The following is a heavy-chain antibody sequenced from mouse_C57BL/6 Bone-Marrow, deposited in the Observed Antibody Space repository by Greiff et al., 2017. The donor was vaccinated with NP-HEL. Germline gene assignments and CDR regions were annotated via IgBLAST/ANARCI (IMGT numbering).Heavy chain of an antibody. D-gene: IGHD2-2*01. CDR3: TLYGYDGAWFAY. CDR2: IDPENGDT. V-gene: IGHV14-4*01. J-gene: IGHJ3*01. Sequence: VQLKQSGAELVRPGASVKLSCTASGFNIKDDYMHWVKQRPEQGLEWIGWIDPENGDTEYASKFQGKATITADTSSNTAYLQLSSLTSEDTAVYYCTLYGYDGAWFAYWGQGTLVTVSA. CDR1: GFNIKDDY.